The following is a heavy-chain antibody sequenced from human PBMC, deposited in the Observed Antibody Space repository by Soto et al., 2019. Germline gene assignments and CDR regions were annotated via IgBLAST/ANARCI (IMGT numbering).Heavy chain of an antibody. Sequence: QVQLVQSGAEVKKPGSSVKVSCKTPGGTFSNYRLTWVRQAPGQGLEWLGGIIRIFGTAKYAQKFQGRVTITADESTSTGYMELTSLKSDDTAVYYCARASGMSYFDSWGQGTLVTVSS. CDR2: IIRIFGTA. CDR3: ARASGMSYFDS. CDR1: GGTFSNYR. J-gene: IGHJ4*02. V-gene: IGHV1-69*01.